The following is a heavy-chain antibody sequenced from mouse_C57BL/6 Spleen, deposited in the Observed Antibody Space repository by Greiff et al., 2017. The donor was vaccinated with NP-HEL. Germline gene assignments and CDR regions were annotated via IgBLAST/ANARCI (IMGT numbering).Heavy chain of an antibody. CDR1: GYSFTGYY. D-gene: IGHD4-1*01. Sequence: VQLQQSGPELVKPGASVKISCKASGYSFTGYYMNWVKQSPEKSLEWIGEINPSTGGTTYNQKFKAKATLTVDKSSSTAYMQLKSLTSEDSAVYYCAMGYYYAMDYWGKGTSVTVSS. CDR3: AMGYYYAMDY. J-gene: IGHJ4*01. CDR2: INPSTGGT. V-gene: IGHV1-42*01.